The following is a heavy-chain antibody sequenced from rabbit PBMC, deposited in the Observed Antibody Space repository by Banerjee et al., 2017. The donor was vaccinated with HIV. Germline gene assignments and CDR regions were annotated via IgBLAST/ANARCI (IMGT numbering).Heavy chain of an antibody. CDR2: IYTGSGAT. Sequence: QSLEESGGDLVKPGASLTLTRTASGFSFSSSYYMCWVRQATGKGLEWIGCIYTGSGATYYASRAKGRITNSKTPAATVTLQFPSLTGAGTAPFFCARDLAGVIGWNFGLWGPGTLVTVS. D-gene: IGHD4-1*01. J-gene: IGHJ6*01. CDR1: GFSFSSSYY. V-gene: IGHV1S40*01. CDR3: ARDLAGVIGWNFGL.